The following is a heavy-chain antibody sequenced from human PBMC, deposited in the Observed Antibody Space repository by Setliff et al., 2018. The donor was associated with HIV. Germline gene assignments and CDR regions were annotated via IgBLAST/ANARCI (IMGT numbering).Heavy chain of an antibody. V-gene: IGHV1-8*02. J-gene: IGHJ6*03. D-gene: IGHD1-7*01. CDR1: GYPFSSYD. CDR2: MNPNSGNT. CDR3: ASSPGTTRYYYYMDV. Sequence: ASVKVSCKASGYPFSSYDIHWVRQATGQGLEWMGWMNPNSGNTGYAQKFQGRVTMTSDTSTSTAYMELSRLRSEDTAVDYCASSPGTTRYYYYMDVWGKGTTVTVSS.